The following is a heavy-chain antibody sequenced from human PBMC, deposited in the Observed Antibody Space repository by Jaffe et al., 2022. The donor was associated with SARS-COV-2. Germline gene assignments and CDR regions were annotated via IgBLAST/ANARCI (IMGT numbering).Heavy chain of an antibody. CDR1: GFTFSSYA. V-gene: IGHV3-30-3*01. J-gene: IGHJ5*02. Sequence: QVQLVESGGGVVQPGRSLRLSCAASGFTFSSYAMHWVRQAPGKGLEWVAVISYDGSNKYYADSVKGRFTISRDNSKNTLYLQMNSLRAEDTAVYYCASSLAVAGIRAGWFDPWGQGTLVTVSS. D-gene: IGHD6-19*01. CDR3: ASSLAVAGIRAGWFDP. CDR2: ISYDGSNK.